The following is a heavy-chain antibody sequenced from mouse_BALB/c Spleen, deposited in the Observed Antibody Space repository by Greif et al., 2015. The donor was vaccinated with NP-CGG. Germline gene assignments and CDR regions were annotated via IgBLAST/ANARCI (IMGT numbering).Heavy chain of an antibody. Sequence: VQLQESGPELVKPGASVKISCKASGYTFTDYHINWVNQKPGQGLEWIGWIYPGSGSTKYNEKFKGKATLTVDTSSSTAYMQFSSLTSEDTAVYFCARRTGTEAMDYWGQGTSVTVSS. CDR3: ARRTGTEAMDY. D-gene: IGHD4-1*01. CDR2: IYPGSGST. J-gene: IGHJ4*01. CDR1: GYTFTDYH. V-gene: IGHV1-84*02.